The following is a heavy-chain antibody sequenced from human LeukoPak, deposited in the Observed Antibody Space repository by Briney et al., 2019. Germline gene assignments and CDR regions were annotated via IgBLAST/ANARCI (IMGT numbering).Heavy chain of an antibody. CDR3: TTKPYSGLFDY. CDR1: GYRFTSYW. J-gene: IGHJ4*02. V-gene: IGHV5-51*01. CDR2: IYPGDSDT. D-gene: IGHD5-12*01. Sequence: GESLKISCKGSGYRFTSYWIGWVRQMPGKGLEGMGIIYPGDSDTRYSPSFQGQVTISVDKSISTSYLQWSSLKASDAAMYYCTTKPYSGLFDYWGQGTLVTVSS.